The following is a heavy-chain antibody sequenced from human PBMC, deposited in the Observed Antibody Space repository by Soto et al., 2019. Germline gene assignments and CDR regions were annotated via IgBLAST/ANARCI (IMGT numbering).Heavy chain of an antibody. CDR2: ISGSGGST. J-gene: IGHJ5*02. CDR3: AKDGIKIVVVPAENWFDP. Sequence: GGSLRLSCAASGFTFSSYAMSWVRQAPGKGLEWVSAISGSGGSTYYADSVKGRFTISRDNSKNTLYLQMNSLRAEDTAVYYCAKDGIKIVVVPAENWFDPWGQGTLVPVSS. V-gene: IGHV3-23*01. D-gene: IGHD2-2*01. CDR1: GFTFSSYA.